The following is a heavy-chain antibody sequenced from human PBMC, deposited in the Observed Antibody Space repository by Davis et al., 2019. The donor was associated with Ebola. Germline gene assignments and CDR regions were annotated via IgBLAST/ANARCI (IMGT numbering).Heavy chain of an antibody. Sequence: SVKVSCKTSGGTFTNYAVNWVRQAPGQGLEWMGRIIPVVDAKDYAQKFQGRVTLTADKATNTAYMELSGLRFDDTAVYYCARGKWFDPWGQGTLVSVTS. CDR3: ARGKWFDP. CDR2: IIPVVDAK. CDR1: GGTFTNYA. J-gene: IGHJ5*02. V-gene: IGHV1-69*04.